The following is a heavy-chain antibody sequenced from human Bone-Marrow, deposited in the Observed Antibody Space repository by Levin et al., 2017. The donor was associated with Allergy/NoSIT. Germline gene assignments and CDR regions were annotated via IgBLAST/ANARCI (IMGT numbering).Heavy chain of an antibody. CDR3: SGSGNSDDSSSSPGAFDI. Sequence: SVKVSCKDSGGTFSSYSINWVRQAPGQGPEWMGGIVPVFGTTLYAPNFEDKVTISAATSTGTASMDVKSLTSEDTAVYYCSGSGNSDDSSSSPGAFDIWGQGTLVTVS. V-gene: IGHV1-69*06. D-gene: IGHD3-22*01. J-gene: IGHJ3*02. CDR1: GGTFSSYS. CDR2: IVPVFGTT.